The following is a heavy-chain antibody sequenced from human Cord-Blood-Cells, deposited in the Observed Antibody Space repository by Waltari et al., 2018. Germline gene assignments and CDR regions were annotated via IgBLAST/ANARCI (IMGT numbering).Heavy chain of an antibody. D-gene: IGHD6-19*01. J-gene: IGHJ4*02. CDR3: ARAWGGYSGVAGDDY. CDR2: INHSGST. Sequence: QVQLQQCGAGLLKPSETLSLTCAVYVGSFSGYYCSCIRQPPGKGLEWIGEINHSGSTNYNPSLKSRVTISVDTSKNQFSLKLSSVTAADTAVYYCARAWGGYSGVAGDDYWGQGTLVTVSS. CDR1: VGSFSGYY. V-gene: IGHV4-34*01.